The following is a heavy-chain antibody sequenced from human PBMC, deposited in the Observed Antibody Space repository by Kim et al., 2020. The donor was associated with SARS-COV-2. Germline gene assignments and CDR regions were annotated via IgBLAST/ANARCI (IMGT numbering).Heavy chain of an antibody. J-gene: IGHJ4*02. Sequence: ADSVTGRFTISRDNSKNTLYLQMNSLRAEDTAVYYCAKERASGYETPFDYWGQGTLVTVSS. D-gene: IGHD3-9*01. V-gene: IGHV3-30*02. CDR3: AKERASGYETPFDY.